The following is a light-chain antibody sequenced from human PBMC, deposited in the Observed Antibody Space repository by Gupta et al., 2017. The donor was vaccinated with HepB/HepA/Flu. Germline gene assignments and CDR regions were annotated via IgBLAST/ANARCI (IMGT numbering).Light chain of an antibody. CDR2: GAS. CDR1: QSVSSN. Sequence: EIVMTQSPATLSVSPGERATLSCSASQSVSSNLAWYQQKPGQAPRLLIYGASTRATGMPARFSGSGSGTEFTPTISSLQSEDFAVYYCQQHNNWPPLTFGGGTKVEIK. CDR3: QQHNNWPPLT. V-gene: IGKV3-15*01. J-gene: IGKJ4*01.